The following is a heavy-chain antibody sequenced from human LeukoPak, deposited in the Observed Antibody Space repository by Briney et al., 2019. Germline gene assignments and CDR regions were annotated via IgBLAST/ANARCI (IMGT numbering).Heavy chain of an antibody. Sequence: PGRSLRLSCAASGFTFSTYFMHWVRQAPGKGLEWVAVIASDGSHTFYVESVKGRSTISRDNSKNTLYLQMNSLRAEDTAVYFCARERQDTIVHSGAFDIWGQGTIVTVSS. J-gene: IGHJ3*02. V-gene: IGHV3-30-3*01. D-gene: IGHD3-10*01. CDR1: GFTFSTYF. CDR2: IASDGSHT. CDR3: ARERQDTIVHSGAFDI.